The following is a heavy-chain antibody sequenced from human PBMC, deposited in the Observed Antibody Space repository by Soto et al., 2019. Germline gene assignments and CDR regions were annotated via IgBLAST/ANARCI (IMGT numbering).Heavy chain of an antibody. CDR3: ARHPGYYDILTGYTTYYFDY. CDR2: IYYRGNT. CDR1: GGSIGTYY. V-gene: IGHV4-59*08. J-gene: IGHJ4*02. Sequence: SETLSLTCTVSGGSIGTYYWRWTRQPPGKGLEWIGYIYYRGNTDYNPSLKSRVTISLDTPKNQFSLKLSSVTAADTAVYYCARHPGYYDILTGYTTYYFDYWGQGIVVTVS. D-gene: IGHD3-9*01.